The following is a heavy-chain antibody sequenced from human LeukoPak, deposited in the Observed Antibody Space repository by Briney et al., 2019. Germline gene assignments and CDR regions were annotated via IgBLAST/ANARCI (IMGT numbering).Heavy chain of an antibody. Sequence: PGGSLRLSCAASGFTVSSNFMSWVRQAPGKGLEWVSVIHTGGSTNYAGSVKDRFTISRDSSKNTLYLQMNSLRAEDTAMYYCTRDTYDLWGQGTMVTVST. J-gene: IGHJ3*01. CDR1: GFTVSSNF. CDR3: TRDTYDL. V-gene: IGHV3-66*01. CDR2: IHTGGST.